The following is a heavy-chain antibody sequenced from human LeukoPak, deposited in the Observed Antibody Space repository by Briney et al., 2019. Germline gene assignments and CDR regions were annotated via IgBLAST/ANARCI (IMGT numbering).Heavy chain of an antibody. Sequence: GGSLRLSCAASGFMFSSYWMSWVRQAPGKGLEWVADIKEDGSEKSYVDSVKGRFTISRDNSKNMLYLQMNSLRAEDTAVYYCANSGVNKVYNSGYSSPDYYYYYMDVWGKGTTVTISS. CDR3: ANSGVNKVYNSGYSSPDYYYYYMDV. CDR1: GFMFSSYW. J-gene: IGHJ6*03. V-gene: IGHV3-7*01. CDR2: IKEDGSEK. D-gene: IGHD3-22*01.